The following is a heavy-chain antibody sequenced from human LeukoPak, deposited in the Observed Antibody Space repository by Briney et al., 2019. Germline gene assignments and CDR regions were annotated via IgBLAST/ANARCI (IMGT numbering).Heavy chain of an antibody. CDR2: IIPIFGTA. CDR1: GGTFSSYA. J-gene: IGHJ4*02. Sequence: SVKVSCKASGGTFSSYAISWVRQAPGQGLEWMGGIIPIFGTANYVQKFQGRVTITTDESTSTAYMELSSLRSEDTAVYYCARDARITIFGVEPTPPGELGYWGQGTLVTVSS. V-gene: IGHV1-69*05. CDR3: ARDARITIFGVEPTPPGELGY. D-gene: IGHD3-3*01.